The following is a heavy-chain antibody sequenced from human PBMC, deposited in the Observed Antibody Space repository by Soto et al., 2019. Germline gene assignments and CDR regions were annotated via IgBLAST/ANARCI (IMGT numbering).Heavy chain of an antibody. Sequence: GGSLRLSCAASGFSFSNYAMNWVRQAPGKGLEWVSVISGSGGSASYADSVQGRFTISRDNSNNTLYLQMNSLRAEHTAIYPCVREASGWYSSGSFDFWGRGTMVTVSS. J-gene: IGHJ3*01. CDR2: ISGSGGSA. CDR1: GFSFSNYA. V-gene: IGHV3-23*01. D-gene: IGHD6-19*01. CDR3: VREASGWYSSGSFDF.